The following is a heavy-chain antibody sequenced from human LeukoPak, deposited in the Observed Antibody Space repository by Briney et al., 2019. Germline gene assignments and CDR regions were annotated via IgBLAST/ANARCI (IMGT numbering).Heavy chain of an antibody. V-gene: IGHV1-3*01. D-gene: IGHD6-13*01. CDR1: GYTFTSYA. J-gene: IGHJ3*01. CDR3: ARGVGIAAAEGNFDF. CDR2: INAGNGNT. Sequence: GASVKVSCKASGYTFTSYAMHWVRQAPGQRLEWMGWINAGNGNTKYSQKFQGRVTITRDTPASTAYMELSSLRSEDTAVYYCARGVGIAAAEGNFDFWGQGTMVTVFS.